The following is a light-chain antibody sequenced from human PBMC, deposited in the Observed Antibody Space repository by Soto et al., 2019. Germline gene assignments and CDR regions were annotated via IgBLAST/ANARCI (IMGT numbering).Light chain of an antibody. CDR3: TSYTGNTLVV. CDR2: ELT. J-gene: IGLJ2*01. V-gene: IGLV2-8*01. Sequence: QSVLTQLPSASGSPGQSVTISCTGTSSGVGAYNFVSWYQQYPGKAPRLLIYELTKRPSGVPDRFSGSRSGNTASLTVSGLQTEDEADYYCTSYTGNTLVVFGGGTKLTVL. CDR1: SSGVGAYNF.